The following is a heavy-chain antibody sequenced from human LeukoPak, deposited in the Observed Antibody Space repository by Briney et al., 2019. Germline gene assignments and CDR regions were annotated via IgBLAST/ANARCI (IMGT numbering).Heavy chain of an antibody. V-gene: IGHV1-18*01. CDR3: ARDAQTTTWYDSSGYFSP. CDR2: ISAYNGNT. J-gene: IGHJ5*02. CDR1: GYTFTSYG. Sequence: ASVNVSCKASGYTFTSYGISWVRQAPGQGLEWMGWISAYNGNTNYAQKLQGRVTMTTDTSTSTAYMELRSLRSDDTAMYYCARDAQTTTWYDSSGYFSPWGQGTLVTVSS. D-gene: IGHD3-22*01.